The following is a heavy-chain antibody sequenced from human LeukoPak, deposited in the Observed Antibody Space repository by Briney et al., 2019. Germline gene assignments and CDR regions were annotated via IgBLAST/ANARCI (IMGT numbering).Heavy chain of an antibody. D-gene: IGHD2-15*01. CDR3: ARDRNYCSSDRCYDAFDI. J-gene: IGHJ3*02. CDR1: GFNISPFW. Sequence: GGSLRLSCVASGFNISPFWVTWVRQAPDKGLEWVANIRGDGSRLYYVDSVKGRFTISRDNAKNSLYLQMSNLRADDTSVYYCARDRNYCSSDRCYDAFDIWGQGTMVTVSS. V-gene: IGHV3-7*01. CDR2: IRGDGSRL.